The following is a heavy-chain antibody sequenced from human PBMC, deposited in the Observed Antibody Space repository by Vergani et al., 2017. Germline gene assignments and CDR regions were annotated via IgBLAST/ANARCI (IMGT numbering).Heavy chain of an antibody. CDR2: IIPIFGTA. CDR1: PYTFSGYG. D-gene: IGHD3-10*01. Sequence: QVQLVQSGAEVKKPGASVRVSCKASPYTFSGYGISWVRQAPGQGLEWMGGIIPIFGTANYAQKFQGRVTITADESTSTAYMELSSLRSEDTAVYYCARGMVRGVIMIMDYGMDVWGQGTTVTVSS. J-gene: IGHJ6*02. CDR3: ARGMVRGVIMIMDYGMDV. V-gene: IGHV1-69*13.